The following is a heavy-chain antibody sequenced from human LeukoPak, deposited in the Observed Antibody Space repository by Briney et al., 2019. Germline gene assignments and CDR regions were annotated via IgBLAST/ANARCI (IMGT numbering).Heavy chain of an antibody. Sequence: PSETLSLTCTVSGGSISSSSYYWGWIRQPPGKGLEWIGSIYYSGSTYYNPSLKSRVTISVDTSKNQFSLKLSSVTAADTAVYYCARDPNWNGRGIFDYWGQGTLVTVSS. CDR3: ARDPNWNGRGIFDY. CDR2: IYYSGST. V-gene: IGHV4-39*07. D-gene: IGHD1-1*01. CDR1: GGSISSSSYY. J-gene: IGHJ4*02.